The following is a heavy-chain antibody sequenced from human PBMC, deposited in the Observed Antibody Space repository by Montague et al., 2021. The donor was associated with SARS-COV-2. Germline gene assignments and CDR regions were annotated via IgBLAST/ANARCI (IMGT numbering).Heavy chain of an antibody. Sequence: SETLSLTCSVSSGSIISSCYYWGWIRQPPGKELEWIGNIYYSGTTYYNPSLRSRVTISVDTSKNHLSLRLSSVTAAGTAVYFCARGIMRGVTTPFDYWGQGSPVTVSS. J-gene: IGHJ4*02. CDR3: ARGIMRGVTTPFDY. V-gene: IGHV4-39*02. CDR2: IYYSGTT. D-gene: IGHD3-10*01. CDR1: SGSIISSCYY.